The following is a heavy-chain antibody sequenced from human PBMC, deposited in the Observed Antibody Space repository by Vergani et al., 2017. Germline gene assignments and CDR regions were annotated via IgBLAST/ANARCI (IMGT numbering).Heavy chain of an antibody. CDR3: ATPAVVPAATNYYGMDV. CDR1: GYSFTSYW. CDR2: IDPSDSYT. V-gene: IGHV5-10-1*03. D-gene: IGHD2-2*01. J-gene: IGHJ6*02. Sequence: EVQLVQSGAEVKKPGESLRISCKGSGYSFTSYWISWVRQMPGKGLEWMGRIDPSDSYTNYSPSFQGHVTISADKSISTAYLQWSSLKASDTAMYYCATPAVVPAATNYYGMDVWGQGTTVTVSS.